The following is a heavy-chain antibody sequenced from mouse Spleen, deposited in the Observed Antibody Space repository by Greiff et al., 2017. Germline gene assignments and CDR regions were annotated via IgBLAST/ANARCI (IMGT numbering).Heavy chain of an antibody. D-gene: IGHD1-1*01. CDR2: IRSKSSNYAT. CDR3: VRDGYGGGFDY. Sequence: GGGLVQPKGSLKLSCAASGFTFNTYAMHLVRQGPGKGLEWAARIRSKSSNYATYYVESVKDRFTISRDDSQSMLYLQMNNLKAEDTSMYYCVRDGYGGGFDYWGQGTTLTVSS. J-gene: IGHJ2*01. CDR1: GFTFNTYA. V-gene: IGHV10-3*01.